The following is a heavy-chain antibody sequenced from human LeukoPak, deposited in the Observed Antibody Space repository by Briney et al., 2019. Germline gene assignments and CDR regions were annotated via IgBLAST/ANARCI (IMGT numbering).Heavy chain of an antibody. CDR2: ISYDGSNK. J-gene: IGHJ4*02. V-gene: IGHV3-30-3*01. D-gene: IGHD3-3*01. CDR3: AIPFEGDFWSGYPDY. CDR1: GFTFSSYA. Sequence: GGSLRLSCAASGFTFSSYAMHWVRQAPGEGLEWVAVISYDGSNKYYADSVKGRFTISRDNSKNTLYLQMNSLRAEDTAVYYCAIPFEGDFWSGYPDYWGQGTLVTVSS.